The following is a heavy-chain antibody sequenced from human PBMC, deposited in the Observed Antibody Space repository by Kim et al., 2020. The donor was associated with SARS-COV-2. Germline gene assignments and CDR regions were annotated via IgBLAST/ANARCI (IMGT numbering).Heavy chain of an antibody. D-gene: IGHD3-3*01. CDR3: ARRTYYDFWSGYYPDAFDI. CDR1: GFTFSSYG. CDR2: IWYDGSNK. J-gene: IGHJ3*02. V-gene: IGHV3-33*01. Sequence: GGSLRLSCAASGFTFSSYGMHWVRQAPGKGLEWVAVIWYDGSNKYYADSVKGRFTISRDNSKNTLYLQMNSLRAEDTAVYYCARRTYYDFWSGYYPDAFDIWGQGTMVTVSS.